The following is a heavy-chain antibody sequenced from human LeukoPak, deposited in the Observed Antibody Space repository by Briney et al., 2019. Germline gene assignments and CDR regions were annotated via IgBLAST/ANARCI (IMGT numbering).Heavy chain of an antibody. CDR1: GFTVSTNY. V-gene: IGHV3-66*02. CDR2: TYSGGTT. CDR3: ARDQNY. J-gene: IGHJ4*02. Sequence: GGSLRLSCVASGFTVSTNYMSWVRQAPGKGLEWVSVTYSGGTTYYADSVKGRFTISTDNSQNTLYLQINSLRPEDTAVYYCARDQNYWGQGTLVTVSS.